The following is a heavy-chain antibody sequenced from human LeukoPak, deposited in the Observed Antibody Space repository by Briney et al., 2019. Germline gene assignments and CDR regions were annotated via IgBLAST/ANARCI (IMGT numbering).Heavy chain of an antibody. CDR2: IYYSGST. CDR1: SGSFSGYY. J-gene: IGHJ5*02. D-gene: IGHD1-20*01. Sequence: SETLSLTCAVYSGSFSGYYWSWIRQPPGQGLEWFGSIYYSGSTYYNPSLKSRATISVDTSKSQFSLKLSSVTAADTALYYWARGYIAGTTGWFDPWGQGTLVSVSS. CDR3: ARGYIAGTTGWFDP. V-gene: IGHV4-34*01.